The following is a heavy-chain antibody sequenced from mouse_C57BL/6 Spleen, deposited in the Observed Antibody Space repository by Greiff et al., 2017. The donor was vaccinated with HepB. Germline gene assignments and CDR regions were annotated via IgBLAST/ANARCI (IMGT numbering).Heavy chain of an antibody. J-gene: IGHJ4*01. CDR2: IDPENGDT. Sequence: EVKLQESGAELVRPGASVKLSCTASGFNIKDDYMHWVKQRPEQGLEWIGWIDPENGDTEYASKFQGKATITADPSSNTAYLQLSSLTSEDTAVYYCTRYNGYYAMDYWGQGTSVTVSS. V-gene: IGHV14-4*01. CDR3: TRYNGYYAMDY. CDR1: GFNIKDDY. D-gene: IGHD1-3*01.